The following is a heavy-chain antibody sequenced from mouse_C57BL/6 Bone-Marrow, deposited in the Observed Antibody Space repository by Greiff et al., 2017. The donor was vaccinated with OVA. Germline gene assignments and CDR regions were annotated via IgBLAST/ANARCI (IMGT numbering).Heavy chain of an antibody. CDR3: ARHRDGNYYAMDY. D-gene: IGHD1-2*01. V-gene: IGHV1-55*01. Sequence: QVHVKQPGAELVKPGASVKMSCKASGYTFTSYWITWVKQRPGQGLEWIGDIYPGSGSTNYNEKFKSKATLTVDTSSSTAYMQLSSLTSEDSAVYYCARHRDGNYYAMDYWGQGTSVTVSS. CDR2: IYPGSGST. CDR1: GYTFTSYW. J-gene: IGHJ4*01.